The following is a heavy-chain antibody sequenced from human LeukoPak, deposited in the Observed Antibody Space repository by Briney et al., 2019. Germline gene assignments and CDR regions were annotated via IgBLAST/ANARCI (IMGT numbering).Heavy chain of an antibody. CDR1: GYTLTSYG. V-gene: IGHV1-69*06. D-gene: IGHD3-9*01. J-gene: IGHJ4*02. Sequence: EASVTVSCKASGYTLTSYGISWVRQAPGQGLEWMGGIIPIFGTANYAQKFQGRVTITADKSTSTAYMELSSLRSEDTAVYYCARGHYDILTGYQGWGQGTLVTVSS. CDR3: ARGHYDILTGYQG. CDR2: IIPIFGTA.